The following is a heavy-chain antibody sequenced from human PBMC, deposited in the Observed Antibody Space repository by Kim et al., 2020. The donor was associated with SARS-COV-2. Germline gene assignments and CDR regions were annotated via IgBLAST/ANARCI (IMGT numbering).Heavy chain of an antibody. CDR2: ISGSGGST. V-gene: IGHV3-23*01. J-gene: IGHJ4*02. CDR3: ANTRYCSGGSCRGPFDY. D-gene: IGHD2-15*01. Sequence: GGSLRLSCAASGFTFSSYAMSWVRQAPGKGLEWVSAISGSGGSTYYADSVKGRFTISRDNSKNTLYLQMNSLRAEDTAVYYCANTRYCSGGSCRGPFDYWGQGTLVTVSS. CDR1: GFTFSSYA.